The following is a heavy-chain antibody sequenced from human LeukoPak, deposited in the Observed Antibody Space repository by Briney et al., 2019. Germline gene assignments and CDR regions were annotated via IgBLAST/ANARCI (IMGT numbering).Heavy chain of an antibody. D-gene: IGHD6-19*01. Sequence: SETLSLTCAVSGGSINSHYWGWIRQPPGKGLQWIGDIYYTGKINYNPSLKSRVAITLDTSKDHLSLNLTSVLAADTAIYYCVRRDTGWNYFDYWGQGILVTVSS. CDR3: VRRDTGWNYFDY. CDR1: GGSINSHY. CDR2: IYYTGKI. V-gene: IGHV4-59*08. J-gene: IGHJ4*02.